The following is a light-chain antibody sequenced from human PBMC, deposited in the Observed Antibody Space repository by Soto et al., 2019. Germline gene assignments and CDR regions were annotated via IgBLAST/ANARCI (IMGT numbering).Light chain of an antibody. J-gene: IGKJ1*01. V-gene: IGKV3-20*01. CDR1: QSVSSSY. CDR3: QQYGSSPPTWT. CDR2: GAS. Sequence: EIVLTQSPGTLSLSPGERATLSCRASQSVSSSYLAWYQQQPGQAPRLLIYGASSRATGIPDRFSGSGSGTDFTLTISRLEPEDVAVYYCQQYGSSPPTWTFGQGTKVEIK.